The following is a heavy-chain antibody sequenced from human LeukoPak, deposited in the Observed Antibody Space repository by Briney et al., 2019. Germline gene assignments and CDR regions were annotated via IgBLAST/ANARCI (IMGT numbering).Heavy chain of an antibody. J-gene: IGHJ3*02. CDR2: ISPNSGGT. Sequence: ASVKVSCKASGYSFSGHYMHWVRQAPGQGPEWMGWISPNSGGTNYAQKFQGRVTMTRDTSISTAYMELSRLRSDDTAVYYCASPTPGYSSSWYGDAFDIWGQGTMVTVSS. CDR1: GYSFSGHY. CDR3: ASPTPGYSSSWYGDAFDI. D-gene: IGHD6-13*01. V-gene: IGHV1-2*02.